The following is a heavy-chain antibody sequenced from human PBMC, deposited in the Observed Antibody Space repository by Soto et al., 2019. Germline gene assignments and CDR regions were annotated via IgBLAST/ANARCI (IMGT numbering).Heavy chain of an antibody. V-gene: IGHV3-21*01. J-gene: IGHJ4*02. CDR3: ARVGGRGDYDILTGYALGY. CDR1: GFTFSSYS. CDR2: ISSSSSYI. Sequence: GGSLRLSCAASGFTFSSYSMNWVRQAPGKGLEWVSSISSSSSYIYYADSVKGRFTISRDNAKNSLYLQMNSLRAEDTAVYYCARVGGRGDYDILTGYALGYWGQGTLVTVSS. D-gene: IGHD3-9*01.